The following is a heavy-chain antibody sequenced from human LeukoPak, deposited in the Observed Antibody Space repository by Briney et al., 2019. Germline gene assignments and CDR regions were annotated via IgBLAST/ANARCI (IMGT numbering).Heavy chain of an antibody. D-gene: IGHD3-10*01. CDR3: ARGGSYVSMDS. J-gene: IGHJ4*02. CDR1: AGSINSNY. Sequence: PSETLSLTCTVSAGSINSNYWSWIRQPPGKGQEWLGYIYYTGRATYHPSLKSRLTISIDTSRNQFSLNLNSVSAADTAVYYCARGGSYVSMDSWGQGTLVTVSS. CDR2: IYYTGRA. V-gene: IGHV4-59*01.